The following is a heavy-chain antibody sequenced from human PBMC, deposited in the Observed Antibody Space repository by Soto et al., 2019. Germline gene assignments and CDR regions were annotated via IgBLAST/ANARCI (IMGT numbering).Heavy chain of an antibody. D-gene: IGHD2-2*01. V-gene: IGHV3-30-3*01. J-gene: IGHJ4*02. CDR3: AKDLGYCSSTSCYHDSFDY. Sequence: GGSLRLSCAASGFTFSSYAIHWVRQAPGKGLEWVAVISYDGSNKYYADSVKGRFTISRDNSKNTLYLQMNSLRAEDTAVYYCAKDLGYCSSTSCYHDSFDYWGQGTLVTVSS. CDR1: GFTFSSYA. CDR2: ISYDGSNK.